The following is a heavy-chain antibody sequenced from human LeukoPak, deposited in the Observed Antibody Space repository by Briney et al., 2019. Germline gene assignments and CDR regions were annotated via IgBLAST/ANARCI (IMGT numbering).Heavy chain of an antibody. Sequence: ASVKVSCKASGYTFTSYDINWMRQATRQGLEWMGWMNPNSGNTGYAQKFQGRVTMTRNTSISTAYMELSSLRSEDTAVYYCARVSAFGGVIVLVRDAFDIWGQGAMVTVSS. J-gene: IGHJ3*02. D-gene: IGHD3-16*02. CDR1: GYTFTSYD. CDR2: MNPNSGNT. CDR3: ARVSAFGGVIVLVRDAFDI. V-gene: IGHV1-8*01.